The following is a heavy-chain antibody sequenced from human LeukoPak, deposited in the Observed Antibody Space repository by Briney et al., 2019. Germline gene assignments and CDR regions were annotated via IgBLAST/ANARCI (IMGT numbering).Heavy chain of an antibody. V-gene: IGHV3-74*01. Sequence: GGSLRLSCAASGFTFSNSWMHRVRHAPGRGLVWVSRINSDGSSTGYADSVKDRFTISRDNAKNTLYLQMNSLRAEDTAVYYCARARSYGDYVYWGQGTLVTVSS. CDR3: ARARSYGDYVY. D-gene: IGHD4-17*01. CDR1: GFTFSNSW. CDR2: INSDGSST. J-gene: IGHJ4*02.